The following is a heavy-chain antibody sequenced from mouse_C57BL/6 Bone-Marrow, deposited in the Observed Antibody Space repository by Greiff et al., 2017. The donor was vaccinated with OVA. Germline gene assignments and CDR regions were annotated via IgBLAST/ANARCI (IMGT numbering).Heavy chain of an antibody. CDR1: GFTFSSYT. Sequence: EVKLMESGGGLVKPGGSLKLSRAASGFTFSSYTVSWVRQTPEKRLEWVATISGGGGNTYYPDSVKGRFTISRDNAKNTLYLQMSSLRSEDTALYYCARRGSLFDYWGQGTTLTVSS. D-gene: IGHD1-1*01. CDR2: ISGGGGNT. J-gene: IGHJ2*01. CDR3: ARRGSLFDY. V-gene: IGHV5-9*01.